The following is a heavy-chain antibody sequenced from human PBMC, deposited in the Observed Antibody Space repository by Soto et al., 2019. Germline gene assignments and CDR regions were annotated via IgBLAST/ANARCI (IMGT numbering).Heavy chain of an antibody. CDR1: GFTFSNYL. J-gene: IGHJ3*02. CDR2: INSDGSST. D-gene: IGHD6-19*01. Sequence: PGGSRRRSWAASGFTFSNYLMHGGRQVPGKGLVWVSRINSDGSSTTYADSVKGRFTISRDNAKNTLYLQMNSLRAEDTSVYFCARDAGSGWYGNAFDIWGQGTMVTVS. V-gene: IGHV3-74*01. CDR3: ARDAGSGWYGNAFDI.